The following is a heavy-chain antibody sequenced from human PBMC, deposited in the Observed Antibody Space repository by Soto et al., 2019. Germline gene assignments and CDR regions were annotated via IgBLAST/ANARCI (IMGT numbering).Heavy chain of an antibody. V-gene: IGHV3-33*08. D-gene: IGHD1-1*01. CDR2: IWYDGSNK. J-gene: IGHJ6*03. CDR1: GFTFSSYG. Sequence: GGSLRLSCAASGFTFSSYGMHWVRQAPGKGLEWVAVIWYDGSNKYYADSVKGRFTISRDNSKNTLYLQMNSLRAEDTAVYYCARDPGTTGTTGWVGNYYMDVWGKGTTVTVSS. CDR3: ARDPGTTGTTGWVGNYYMDV.